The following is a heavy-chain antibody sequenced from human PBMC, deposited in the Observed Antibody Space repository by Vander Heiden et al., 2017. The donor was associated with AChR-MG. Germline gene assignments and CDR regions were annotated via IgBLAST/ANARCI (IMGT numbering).Heavy chain of an antibody. D-gene: IGHD2-15*01. J-gene: IGHJ6*03. CDR1: GFTFSSYA. V-gene: IGHV3-30-3*01. CDR3: ARVVVAYMDV. Sequence: QVQLVESGGGVVQPGRSLRPSCAASGFTFSSYAMHWVRQAPGKGLEWVAVISYDGSNKYYADSVKGRFTISRDNSKNTLYLQMNSLRAEDTAVYYCARVVVAYMDVWGKGTTVTVSS. CDR2: ISYDGSNK.